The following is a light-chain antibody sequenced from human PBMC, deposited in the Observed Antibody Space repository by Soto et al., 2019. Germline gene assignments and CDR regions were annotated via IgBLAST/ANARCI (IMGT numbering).Light chain of an antibody. CDR1: QSVSTNF. J-gene: IGKJ1*01. Sequence: EIVLTQSPGTLSLSPGEGATLSCRASQSVSTNFFAWYQQKPGQAPRPLIYGASTRATGIPDRFSGSGSGTDFTLTISRLEPEDFVVYSSQQYSSTSSPLGHGPK. V-gene: IGKV3-20*01. CDR3: QQYSSTSSP. CDR2: GAS.